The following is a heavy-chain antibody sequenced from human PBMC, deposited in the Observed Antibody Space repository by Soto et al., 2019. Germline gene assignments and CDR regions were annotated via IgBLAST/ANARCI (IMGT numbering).Heavy chain of an antibody. CDR3: ARDRYYYDSSGYYYPYYYYGMDV. V-gene: IGHV4-34*01. Sequence: TSETLSLTCAVYGGSFSGYCCSWIRQPPGKGMGWMGEINHNGSTNYNPSLKSRVTISVDTSKNQFSLKLSSVTAADTAVYYCARDRYYYDSSGYYYPYYYYGMDVWGQGTTVTVS. D-gene: IGHD3-22*01. CDR1: GGSFSGYC. J-gene: IGHJ6*02. CDR2: INHNGST.